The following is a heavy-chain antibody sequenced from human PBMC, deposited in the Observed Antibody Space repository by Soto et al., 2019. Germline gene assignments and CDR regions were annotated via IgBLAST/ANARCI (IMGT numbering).Heavy chain of an antibody. D-gene: IGHD3-3*01. V-gene: IGHV3-48*03. J-gene: IGHJ2*01. Sequence: GSLRPSCAASGLTLSSYDMNWVPQAAGEGLERVSYLGRSATTIYYADSVKGRFTISRDHAKNSLYLHMNSLRAQITAVSYCAREQTPTIAYYVFWRTGYFNLWGRRTLVTVSS. CDR3: AREQTPTIAYYVFWRTGYFNL. CDR1: GLTLSSYD. CDR2: LGRSATTI.